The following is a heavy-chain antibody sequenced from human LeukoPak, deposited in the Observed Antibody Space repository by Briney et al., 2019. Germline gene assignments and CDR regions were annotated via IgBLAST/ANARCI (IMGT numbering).Heavy chain of an antibody. V-gene: IGHV1-18*01. Sequence: GASVKVSCKASGYTFTSYGISWVRQALGQGLEWMGWISAYNGNTNYAQKLQGRVTMTTDTSTSTAYMELGSLRSDDTAVYYCARESDSSGYSYFDYWGQGTLVTVSS. CDR3: ARESDSSGYSYFDY. J-gene: IGHJ4*02. CDR1: GYTFTSYG. CDR2: ISAYNGNT. D-gene: IGHD3-22*01.